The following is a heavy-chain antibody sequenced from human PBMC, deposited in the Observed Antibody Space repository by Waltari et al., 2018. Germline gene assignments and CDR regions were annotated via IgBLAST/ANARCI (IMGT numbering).Heavy chain of an antibody. Sequence: QLQLQESCPGLVKPSETLSLPCTVSAGSLSSSCYYWGWIRPPPGKGLEWIGSSYYSGSTYYNPSIKSRVTISVDTSKNQFSLKLSSVTAADTAVYYCARGYGIAAAARYWGQGTLVTVSS. V-gene: IGHV4-39*07. CDR3: ARGYGIAAAARY. D-gene: IGHD6-13*01. J-gene: IGHJ4*02. CDR1: AGSLSSSCYY. CDR2: SYYSGST.